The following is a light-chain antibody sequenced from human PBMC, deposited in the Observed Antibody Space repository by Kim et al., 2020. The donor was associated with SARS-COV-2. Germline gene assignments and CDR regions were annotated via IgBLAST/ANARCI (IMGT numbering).Light chain of an antibody. CDR3: NSRDSSGNHFWV. Sequence: SSELTQDPAASVALGQTVRITCQGDSLRSYYASWYQQKPGQAPVLVIYGKNNRPSGIPDRFSGSSSGNTASLTITGAQAEDEADYYCNSRDSSGNHFWVFGGGTQLTVL. CDR2: GKN. V-gene: IGLV3-19*01. J-gene: IGLJ3*02. CDR1: SLRSYY.